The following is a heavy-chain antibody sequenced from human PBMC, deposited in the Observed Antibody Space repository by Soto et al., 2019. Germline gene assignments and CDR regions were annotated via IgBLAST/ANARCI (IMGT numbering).Heavy chain of an antibody. D-gene: IGHD3-22*01. J-gene: IGHJ5*02. CDR3: AGDPDSHYNDSHASSYP. CDR2: IIPIIGII. CDR1: GGTFSTYT. V-gene: IGHV1-69*08. Sequence: QVQLVQSGAEVKKPGSSVKVSCKASGGTFSTYTITWVRQAPGQGLEWMGRIIPIIGIINYAQKFQGRVTMTADKVTGTAYMELTRLRSDDTAVYYCAGDPDSHYNDSHASSYPWGQGTLVTVSS.